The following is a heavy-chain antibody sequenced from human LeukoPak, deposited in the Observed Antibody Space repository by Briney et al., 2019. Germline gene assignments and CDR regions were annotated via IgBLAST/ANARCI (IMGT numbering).Heavy chain of an antibody. Sequence: GGSLRLSCAASGFIFSTYWMSWVRQAPGKGLEWVAVISYDGSNKYYADSVKGRFTISRDNSKNTLYLQMNSLRAEDTAVYYCAREYYYDSSGTAESWGQGTLVTVSS. D-gene: IGHD3-22*01. CDR3: AREYYYDSSGTAES. J-gene: IGHJ4*02. CDR2: ISYDGSNK. CDR1: GFIFSTYW. V-gene: IGHV3-30-3*01.